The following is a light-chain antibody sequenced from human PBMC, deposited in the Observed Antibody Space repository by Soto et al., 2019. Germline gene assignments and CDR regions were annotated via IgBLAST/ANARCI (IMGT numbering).Light chain of an antibody. CDR2: GAS. CDR1: QSVSSSY. Sequence: EIVLTQSPGTRSLWPGEGGGLGCRASQSVSSSYLAWYQQKPGQAPRLLISGASTRATGIPARFSGSGSGTDFTLTISSLQAEDFAVYYCQQDYNLPFTFGQGTRLE. J-gene: IGKJ5*01. V-gene: IGKV3D-7*01. CDR3: QQDYNLPFT.